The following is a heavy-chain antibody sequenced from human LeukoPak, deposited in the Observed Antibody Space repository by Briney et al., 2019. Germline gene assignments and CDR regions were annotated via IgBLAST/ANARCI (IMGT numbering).Heavy chain of an antibody. V-gene: IGHV3-30*02. CDR1: GFTFSSYG. CDR3: ARDGYCSSTCCYTGYYYHYYMDV. J-gene: IGHJ6*03. D-gene: IGHD2-2*02. CDR2: IRYDGSNK. Sequence: PGGSLRLSCAASGFTFSSYGMHWVRQAPGKGLEWVAFIRYDGSNKYYADSVKGRFTISRDNSKNTLYLQMNSLRAEDTAVYYCARDGYCSSTCCYTGYYYHYYMDVWGKGTTVTVSS.